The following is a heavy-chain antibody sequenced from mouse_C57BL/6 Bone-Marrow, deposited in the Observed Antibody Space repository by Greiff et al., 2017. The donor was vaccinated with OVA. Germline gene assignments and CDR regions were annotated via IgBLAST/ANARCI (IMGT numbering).Heavy chain of an antibody. D-gene: IGHD1-1*01. CDR3: ASPHYYGSSLYYAMDY. CDR1: GYAFSSSW. Sequence: QVQLQQSGPELVKPGASVTISCKASGYAFSSSWMNWVKQRPGKGLEWIGRIYPGDGDTNYNGKFKGKATLTADKSSSTAYMQLSSLTSEYSAVYFGASPHYYGSSLYYAMDYWGQGTSVTVSS. V-gene: IGHV1-82*01. J-gene: IGHJ4*01. CDR2: IYPGDGDT.